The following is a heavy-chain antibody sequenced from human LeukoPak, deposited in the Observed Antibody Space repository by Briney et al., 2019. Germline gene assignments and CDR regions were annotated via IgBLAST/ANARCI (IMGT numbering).Heavy chain of an antibody. CDR2: IRYDGSNK. J-gene: IGHJ4*02. CDR3: AKDRWELHTFDY. V-gene: IGHV3-30*02. D-gene: IGHD1-26*01. Sequence: GGSLRLSCAASGFTFTSYGMHWVRQAPGKGLEWVAFIRYDGSNKYCADSVKGRFTISRDNSKNTLYLQMNSLRAEDTAVYYCAKDRWELHTFDYWGQGTLVTVSS. CDR1: GFTFTSYG.